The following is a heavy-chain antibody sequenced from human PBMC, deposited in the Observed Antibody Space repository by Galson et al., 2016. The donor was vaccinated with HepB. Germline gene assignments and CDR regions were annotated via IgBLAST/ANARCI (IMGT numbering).Heavy chain of an antibody. D-gene: IGHD6-19*01. CDR2: IKQDGSEK. CDR1: GFTFSSYW. V-gene: IGHV3-7*02. J-gene: IGHJ4*02. Sequence: SLRLSCAASGFTFSSYWMTWVRQAPGKGLEWVANIKQDGSEKHYVDSVKGRFSISRDNAKNSLHLQMNSLRAEDTAVYYCASSARWLVHFEYWGQGTLVTVSS. CDR3: ASSARWLVHFEY.